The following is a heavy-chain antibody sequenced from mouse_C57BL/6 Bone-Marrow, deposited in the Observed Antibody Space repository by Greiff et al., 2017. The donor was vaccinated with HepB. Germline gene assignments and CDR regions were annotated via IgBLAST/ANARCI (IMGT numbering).Heavy chain of an antibody. Sequence: EVQLQQSGPVLVKPGASVKMSCKASGYTFTDYYMNWVKQSHGKSLEWIGVINPYNGGTSYNQKFKGKATLTVDKSSSTAYMELNSLTSEDSAVYDCARPYGSSYGWYFDVWGTGTTVTVSS. D-gene: IGHD1-1*01. CDR3: ARPYGSSYGWYFDV. CDR2: INPYNGGT. J-gene: IGHJ1*03. V-gene: IGHV1-19*01. CDR1: GYTFTDYY.